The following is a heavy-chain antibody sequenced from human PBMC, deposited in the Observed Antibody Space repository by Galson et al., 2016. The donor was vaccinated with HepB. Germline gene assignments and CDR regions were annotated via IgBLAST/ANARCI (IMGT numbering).Heavy chain of an antibody. Sequence: SVKVSCKAYGNYFTTYGFTWVRQAPGQGLEWMGWIGAYDGNTHSAQKFRDRVTLTRNTFTTTVYLELRSLRLDDTAVYYCAAQSGTNSWGGKALDYWGQGTLITVSS. CDR3: AAQSGTNSWGGKALDY. J-gene: IGHJ4*02. CDR1: GNYFTTYG. V-gene: IGHV1-18*01. CDR2: IGAYDGNT. D-gene: IGHD1-26*01.